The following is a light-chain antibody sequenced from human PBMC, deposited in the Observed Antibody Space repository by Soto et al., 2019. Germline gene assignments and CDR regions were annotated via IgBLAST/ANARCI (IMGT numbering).Light chain of an antibody. CDR1: RSVGRN. CDR3: QQYNNWPPIT. CDR2: DAS. J-gene: IGKJ5*01. Sequence: ETVLTQSPPTLSVSPGEGVTLSCRASRSVGRNLAWYQQKPGQAPRLLISDASIRATGIPDRFSGSGSGTAFTLTISSLQADDFAVYYCQQYNNWPPITFGQGTRLEIK. V-gene: IGKV3-15*01.